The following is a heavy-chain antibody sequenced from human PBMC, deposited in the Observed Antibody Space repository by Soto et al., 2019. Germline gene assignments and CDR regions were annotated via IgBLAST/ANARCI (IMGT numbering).Heavy chain of an antibody. CDR3: ARELTSPDPYYYGSGSANYYGMDV. Sequence: GGSLRLSCAASGFTFSSYGMHWVRQAPGKGLEWVAVIWYDGSNKYYADSVKGRFTISRDNSKNTLYLQMNSLRAEDTAVYYCARELTSPDPYYYGSGSANYYGMDVWGQGTTVTVSS. CDR1: GFTFSSYG. CDR2: IWYDGSNK. J-gene: IGHJ6*02. D-gene: IGHD3-10*01. V-gene: IGHV3-33*01.